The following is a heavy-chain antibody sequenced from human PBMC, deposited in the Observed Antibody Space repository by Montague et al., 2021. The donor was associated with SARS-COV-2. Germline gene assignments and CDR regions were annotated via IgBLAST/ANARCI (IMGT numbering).Heavy chain of an antibody. D-gene: IGHD2-21*02. CDR2: TYYRSKWYN. V-gene: IGHV6-1*01. J-gene: IGHJ2*01. Sequence: CAISGDSVSSHIATWNWIRQSPSRGLEWLGRTYYRSKWYNDYAVSVKSRVIINPDTSNNRISLQLNSVTPEDTAVYYCARAYCGGDCYFYWYFDLWGRGTWSLSPQ. CDR1: GDSVSSHIAT. CDR3: ARAYCGGDCYFYWYFDL.